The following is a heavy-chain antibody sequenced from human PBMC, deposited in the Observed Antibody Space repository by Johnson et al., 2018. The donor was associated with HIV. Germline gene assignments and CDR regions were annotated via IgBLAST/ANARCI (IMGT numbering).Heavy chain of an antibody. J-gene: IGHJ3*02. CDR3: AKGAAGTTVTLDI. CDR1: GSTFSSYA. Sequence: VQVVESGGGLAQPGGALRRSCAASGSTFSSYAMSWVRQAPRRGLAWVSGISGSGGSTYYADPGRGRGTISRDNSKNTLYLQMNGLRAEDTAVYYCAKGAAGTTVTLDIWGQGTMVTVSS. CDR2: ISGSGGST. D-gene: IGHD4-11*01. V-gene: IGHV3-23*04.